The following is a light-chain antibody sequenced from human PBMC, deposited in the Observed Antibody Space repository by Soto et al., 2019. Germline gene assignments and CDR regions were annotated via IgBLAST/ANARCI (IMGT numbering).Light chain of an antibody. CDR3: QQRSNWPLLIT. CDR1: QRVSSY. V-gene: IGKV3-11*01. J-gene: IGKJ3*01. Sequence: EIVLTQSPATLSLSPGERATLSCRASQRVSSYLAWYQQKPGQAPRLLIYDASNMATGIPASFSGSGSGTDFTLTISSLDPEDFAVYYCQQRSNWPLLITFVPGTQVDIK. CDR2: DAS.